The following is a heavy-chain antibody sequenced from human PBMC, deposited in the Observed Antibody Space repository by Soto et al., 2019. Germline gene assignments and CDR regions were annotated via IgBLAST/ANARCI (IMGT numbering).Heavy chain of an antibody. V-gene: IGHV3-23*01. CDR2: ITASGGAT. Sequence: GGSLRLSCAASGFTFSSYAMSWVRQAPGRGLQCVSTITASGGATYYADSVQGRFTISRDNSKNTLYLQMDSLTADDTAVYYCVKDGVGGTMTFNWFDPWGQGXLVTVYS. CDR1: GFTFSSYA. J-gene: IGHJ5*02. D-gene: IGHD3-22*01. CDR3: VKDGVGGTMTFNWFDP.